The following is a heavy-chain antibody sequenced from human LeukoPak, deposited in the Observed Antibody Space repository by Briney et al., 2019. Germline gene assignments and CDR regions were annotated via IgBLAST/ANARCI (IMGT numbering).Heavy chain of an antibody. Sequence: GGSLRLSCAASGFTFSSYGMHWVRQAPGKGLEWVAVISYDGSNKYYADSVKGRFTISRDNSKNTLYLQMNSLRAEDTSGYYCAKDQGGNTMIVSVMTFDYWGQGTQVTVSS. CDR1: GFTFSSYG. CDR2: ISYDGSNK. D-gene: IGHD3-22*01. CDR3: AKDQGGNTMIVSVMTFDY. V-gene: IGHV3-30*18. J-gene: IGHJ4*02.